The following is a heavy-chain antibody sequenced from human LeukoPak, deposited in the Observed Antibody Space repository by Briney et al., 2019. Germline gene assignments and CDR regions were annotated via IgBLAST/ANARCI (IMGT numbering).Heavy chain of an antibody. CDR2: IWYDGSNR. CDR1: GFTFSSYG. V-gene: IGHV3-33*01. D-gene: IGHD1-26*01. CDR3: ARDKSGYFDY. Sequence: GRSLRLSCAASGFTFSSYGMHWVRQAPGKGLEWVAVIWYDGSNRYYADSVKGRFTISRDNSKNTLYLQMNSLRAEDTAVYYCARDKSGYFDYWGQGTLVTVSS. J-gene: IGHJ4*02.